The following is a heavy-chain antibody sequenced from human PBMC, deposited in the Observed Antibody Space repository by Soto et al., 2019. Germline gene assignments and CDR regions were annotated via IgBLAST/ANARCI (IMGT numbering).Heavy chain of an antibody. CDR3: ARDTYYYGSGSYDFHYYGMDV. Sequence: SETLSLTCTVSGGSISRYYWSWIRQPPGKGLEWIGYIYYSGSTNYNPSLKSRVTISVDTSKNQFSLKLSSVTAADTAVYYCARDTYYYGSGSYDFHYYGMDVWGQGTTVTVSS. J-gene: IGHJ6*02. D-gene: IGHD3-10*01. CDR2: IYYSGST. V-gene: IGHV4-59*01. CDR1: GGSISRYY.